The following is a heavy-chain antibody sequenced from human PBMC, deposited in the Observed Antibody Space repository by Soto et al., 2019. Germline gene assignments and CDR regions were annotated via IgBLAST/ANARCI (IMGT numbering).Heavy chain of an antibody. Sequence: ASVKVSCKASGYAFTRYDINWVRQATGQGLEWMGWMNPNSGNTGYAQKFRGRVTRTRDSSISTAYMEVSSLRFEDTAVYYWARAVNVVAFDIWGQGTMVTVS. V-gene: IGHV1-8*01. CDR3: ARAVNVVAFDI. J-gene: IGHJ3*02. CDR2: MNPNSGNT. CDR1: GYAFTRYD. D-gene: IGHD3-16*02.